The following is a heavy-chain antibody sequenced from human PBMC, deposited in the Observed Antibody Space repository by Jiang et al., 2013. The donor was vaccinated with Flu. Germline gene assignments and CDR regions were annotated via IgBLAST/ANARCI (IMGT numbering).Heavy chain of an antibody. D-gene: IGHD3-10*01. CDR2: IYTSGST. J-gene: IGHJ4*02. Sequence: KPSETLSLTCTVSGGSISSYYWSWIRQPAGKGLEWIGRIYTSGSTNYNPSLKSRVTMSVDTSKNQFSLKLSSVTAADTAVYYCARGADYYYGSGSYYSPFDYWGQGTLVTVSS. CDR3: ARGADYYYGSGSYYSPFDY. CDR1: GGSISSYY. V-gene: IGHV4-4*07.